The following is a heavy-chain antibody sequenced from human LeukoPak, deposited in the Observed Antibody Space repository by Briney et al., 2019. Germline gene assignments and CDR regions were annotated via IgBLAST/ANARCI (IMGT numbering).Heavy chain of an antibody. J-gene: IGHJ4*02. CDR3: AKRGTAGSWNPEDY. CDR1: GVTISSQA. Sequence: GGSLRLSCVASGVTISSQAMSWVRQAAGKGLEWVSTIGSGGSTYYADTVKGRFTISRDNSKNTLSLQMSSLRAEDTAVYYCAKRGTAGSWNPEDYWGQGTLVTVSS. V-gene: IGHV3-23*01. CDR2: IGSGGST. D-gene: IGHD1-1*01.